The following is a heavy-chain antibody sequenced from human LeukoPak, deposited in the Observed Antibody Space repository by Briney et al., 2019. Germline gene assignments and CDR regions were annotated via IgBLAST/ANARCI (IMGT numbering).Heavy chain of an antibody. J-gene: IGHJ4*02. CDR1: GGSVSSTNW. V-gene: IGHV4-4*02. Sequence: SETLSLTCGVSGGSVSSTNWWTXXRQPPGKGLXXIGEVHLDGRTNFNPSHKSRLTMSVDLSENHVSLKLTSVTAADTAVYYCAREGGFYRPLDYSGQGTLVTVSS. CDR3: AREGGFYRPLDY. D-gene: IGHD6-25*01. CDR2: VHLDGRT.